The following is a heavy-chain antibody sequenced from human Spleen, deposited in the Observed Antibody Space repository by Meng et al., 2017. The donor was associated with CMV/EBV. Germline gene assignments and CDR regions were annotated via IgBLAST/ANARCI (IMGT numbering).Heavy chain of an antibody. D-gene: IGHD3-3*01. CDR2: IYHSGNT. J-gene: IGHJ6*02. Sequence: GSLRLSCAVAGGSISSTNWWRWVRQPPGKGLEWFGEIYHSGNTKSDPSLESRLTISVDTSKNHFSLNLSSVTAADTAVYYCARGRSVWSGFMGQGMDVWGQGATVTVSS. V-gene: IGHV4-4*02. CDR3: ARGRSVWSGFMGQGMDV. CDR1: GGSISSTNW.